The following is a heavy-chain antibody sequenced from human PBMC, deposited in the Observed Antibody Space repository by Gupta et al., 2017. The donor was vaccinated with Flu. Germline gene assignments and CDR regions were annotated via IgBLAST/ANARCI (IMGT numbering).Heavy chain of an antibody. D-gene: IGHD3-22*01. V-gene: IGHV3-21*01. J-gene: IGHJ6*02. CDR3: ARGAGGSDYDRSGTPQNYYNHYGLDV. Sequence: DTRKGVECVSSIRSSSAYIDYADSVKGRFTISRDNAKNALYLQMNSLRADDSAIYNCARGAGGSDYDRSGTPQNYYNHYGLDVWGQGTTVTVSS. CDR2: IRSSSAYI.